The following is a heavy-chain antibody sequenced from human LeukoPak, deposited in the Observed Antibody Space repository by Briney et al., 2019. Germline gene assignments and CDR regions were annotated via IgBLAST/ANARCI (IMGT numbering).Heavy chain of an antibody. V-gene: IGHV4-34*01. CDR3: TRAVAGHPD. J-gene: IGHJ4*02. Sequence: SETLCLTRAVSGVPFRNYFWSWVRQSPTKGLEWIGEINHSGYTNYNPSLKSRVTISIDTSKNQYSLMLTSVTAADTAVYYCTRAVAGHPDWGQGTLVTVSS. D-gene: IGHD6-19*01. CDR2: INHSGYT. CDR1: GVPFRNYF.